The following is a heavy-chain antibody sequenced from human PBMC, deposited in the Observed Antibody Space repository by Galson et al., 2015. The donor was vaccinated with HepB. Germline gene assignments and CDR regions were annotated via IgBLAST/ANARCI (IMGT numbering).Heavy chain of an antibody. D-gene: IGHD3-9*01. CDR2: INAGNGNT. CDR1: GYTFTSYA. CDR3: ARGPTGGYDILTGYYAGWFDP. Sequence: SVKVSCKASGYTFTSYAMHWVRQAPGQRLEWMGWINAGNGNTKYSQKFQGRATITRDTSASTAYMELSSLRSEDTAVYYCARGPTGGYDILTGYYAGWFDPWGQGTLVTVSS. V-gene: IGHV1-3*01. J-gene: IGHJ5*02.